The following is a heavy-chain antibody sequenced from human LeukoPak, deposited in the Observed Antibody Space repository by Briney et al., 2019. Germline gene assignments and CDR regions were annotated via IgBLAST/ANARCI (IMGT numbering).Heavy chain of an antibody. J-gene: IGHJ5*02. V-gene: IGHV3-23*01. CDR3: AKSKEDCCGSFDP. CDR1: GFTFSNYA. CDR2: ISGATGTT. Sequence: QTGGSLRLSCAASGFTFSNYAMTWVRQAPGKGLEWVSSISGATGTTYYADSVMGRFTISRDNSKNTLYLQMNSLRAEDTAVYYCAKSKEDCCGSFDPWGQGALVTVSS. D-gene: IGHD2-15*01.